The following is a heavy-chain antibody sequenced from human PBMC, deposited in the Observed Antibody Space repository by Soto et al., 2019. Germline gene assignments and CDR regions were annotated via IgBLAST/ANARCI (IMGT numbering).Heavy chain of an antibody. J-gene: IGHJ3*02. D-gene: IGHD3-22*01. Sequence: PGGSLRLSCAASGFTFSSYGTHWVRQAPGKGLEWVAVISYDGSNKYYADSVKGRFTISRDNSKNTLYLQMNSLRAEDTAVYYCAKALYYYDSSGRVDAFDIWGQGTMVTVSS. CDR2: ISYDGSNK. CDR1: GFTFSSYG. CDR3: AKALYYYDSSGRVDAFDI. V-gene: IGHV3-30*18.